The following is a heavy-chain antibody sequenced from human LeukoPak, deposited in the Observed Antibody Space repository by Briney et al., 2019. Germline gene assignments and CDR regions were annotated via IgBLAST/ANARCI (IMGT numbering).Heavy chain of an antibody. D-gene: IGHD3-16*01. CDR2: ITSTSSHI. Sequence: PGGSLRLSCAAAGFNFNSHWMNWVRQAPGKGLEWVSSITSTSSHINYADSVRGRFTISRDNAKNALFLQMTSLTDGDTALYYCARARLGYYDEYFDPWGQGTQVTVSS. CDR1: GFNFNSHW. CDR3: ARARLGYYDEYFDP. J-gene: IGHJ5*02. V-gene: IGHV3-21*01.